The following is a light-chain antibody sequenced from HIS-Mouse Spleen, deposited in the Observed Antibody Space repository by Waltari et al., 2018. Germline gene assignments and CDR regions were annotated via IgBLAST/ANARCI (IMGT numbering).Light chain of an antibody. CDR2: DVS. Sequence: QSALTQPASVSGSPVQSITISCTGPSSDVGGYNYVSLYQQHPGKAPKLMIYDVSNRPSGVSNRFSGSKSGNTASLTISGLQAEDEADYYCSSYTSSSTNWVFGGGTKLTVL. CDR1: SSDVGGYNY. V-gene: IGLV2-14*03. CDR3: SSYTSSSTNWV. J-gene: IGLJ3*02.